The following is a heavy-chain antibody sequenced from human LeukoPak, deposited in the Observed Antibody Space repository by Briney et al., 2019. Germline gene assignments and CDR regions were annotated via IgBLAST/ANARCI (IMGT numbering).Heavy chain of an antibody. CDR3: ARLGYNYDSSGPTYFDY. V-gene: IGHV4-4*02. Sequence: SGTLSLTCAVSGGSISSSNWWSWVRQPPGKGLEWIGEIYHSGSTNYNPSLKSRVTISVDKSKNQFSLKLSSVTAADTAVYYCARLGYNYDSSGPTYFDYWGQGTLVTVSS. D-gene: IGHD3-22*01. CDR1: GGSISSSNW. J-gene: IGHJ4*02. CDR2: IYHSGST.